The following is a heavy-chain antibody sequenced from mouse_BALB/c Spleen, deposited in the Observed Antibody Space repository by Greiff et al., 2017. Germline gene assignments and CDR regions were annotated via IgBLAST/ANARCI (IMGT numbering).Heavy chain of an antibody. CDR2: ISSGGSYT. CDR3: ARVGGTRFDY. Sequence: EVKLQESGGGLVKPGGSLKLSCAASGFTFSSYAMSWVRQSPEKRLEWVAEISSGGSYTYYPDTVTGRFTISRDNAKNTLYLEMSSLRSEDTAMYYCARVGGTRFDYWGQGTTLTVSS. D-gene: IGHD3-1*01. V-gene: IGHV5-9-4*01. J-gene: IGHJ2*01. CDR1: GFTFSSYA.